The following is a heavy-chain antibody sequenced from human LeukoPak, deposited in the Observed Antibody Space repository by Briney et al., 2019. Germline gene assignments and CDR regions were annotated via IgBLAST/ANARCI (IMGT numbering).Heavy chain of an antibody. V-gene: IGHV1-2*02. CDR3: ARDLAAAGIAPDY. Sequence: GASVKVSCKASGYTFTSYYMHWVRQAPGQGLEWMGWINPNSGGTNYAQKFQGRVTMTRDTSISTAYMELSRLRSDDTAVYYCARDLAAAGIAPDYWGQGTLVTVSS. D-gene: IGHD6-13*01. J-gene: IGHJ4*02. CDR1: GYTFTSYY. CDR2: INPNSGGT.